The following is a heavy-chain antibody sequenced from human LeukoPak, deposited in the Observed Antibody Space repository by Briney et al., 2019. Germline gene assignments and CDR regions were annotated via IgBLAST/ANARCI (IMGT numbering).Heavy chain of an antibody. D-gene: IGHD3-22*01. CDR1: GGSISSYY. CDR3: ARHLGGFYGSSGYFDY. J-gene: IGHJ4*02. CDR2: IYYSGST. Sequence: PSETLSLTCTVSGGSISSYYWSWIRQPPGKGLEWIGYIYYSGSTNYNPSLKSRVTISVDTSKNQFSLKLSSVTAADTAVYYCARHLGGFYGSSGYFDYWGQGTLVTVSS. V-gene: IGHV4-59*08.